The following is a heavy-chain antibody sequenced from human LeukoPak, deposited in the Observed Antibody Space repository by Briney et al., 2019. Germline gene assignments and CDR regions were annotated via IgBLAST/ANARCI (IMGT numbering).Heavy chain of an antibody. CDR3: ARDFSYYYDSSGYFGY. V-gene: IGHV3-30*04. CDR2: ISYDGSNK. CDR1: GFTFSSYA. D-gene: IGHD3-22*01. J-gene: IGHJ4*02. Sequence: GGSLRLSCAASGFTFSSYAMHWVRQAPGKGLEWVAVISYDGSNKYYADSVKGRFTISRDNSKNTLYLQMNSLGAEDTAVYYCARDFSYYYDSSGYFGYWGQGTLVTVSS.